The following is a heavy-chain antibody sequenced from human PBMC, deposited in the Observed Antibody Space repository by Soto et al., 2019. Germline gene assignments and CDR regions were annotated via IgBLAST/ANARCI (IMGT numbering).Heavy chain of an antibody. D-gene: IGHD5-12*01. J-gene: IGHJ6*02. Sequence: SVKVSCKASGFTFTSSAVQWVRQARGRRLEWIGWIVVGSGNTNYAQKFQERVTITRDMSTSTAYMELSSLRSEDTAVYYCAAAYINTIVATTNYYYYYGMDVWGQ. V-gene: IGHV1-58*01. CDR3: AAAYINTIVATTNYYYYYGMDV. CDR2: IVVGSGNT. CDR1: GFTFTSSA.